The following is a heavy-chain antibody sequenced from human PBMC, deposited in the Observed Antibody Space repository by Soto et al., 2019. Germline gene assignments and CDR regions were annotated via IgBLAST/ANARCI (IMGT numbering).Heavy chain of an antibody. CDR2: IKQDGSEK. CDR3: ARVDYYYYYYGMDV. D-gene: IGHD2-2*03. CDR1: GFTFSSYW. Sequence: LRLSCAASGFTFSSYWMSWVRQAPGKGLEWVANIKQDGSEKYYVDSVKGRFTISRDNAKNSLYLQMNSLRAEDTAVYYCARVDYYYYYYGMDVWGQGTTVTVS. V-gene: IGHV3-7*03. J-gene: IGHJ6*02.